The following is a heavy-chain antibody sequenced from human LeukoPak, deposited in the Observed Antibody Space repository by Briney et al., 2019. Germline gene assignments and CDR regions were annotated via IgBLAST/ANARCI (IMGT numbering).Heavy chain of an antibody. J-gene: IGHJ4*02. Sequence: GGSLRLSCAATGFTFSNYAMSWVRQAPGKGLEWVSGISGSGGSTYYADSLKGRFTISRDNSKNTLYLQMSILRAEDTAVYYCATRLVVPGAMALCFDCWGQGTLVSVSS. D-gene: IGHD2-2*01. V-gene: IGHV3-23*01. CDR2: ISGSGGST. CDR3: ATRLVVPGAMALCFDC. CDR1: GFTFSNYA.